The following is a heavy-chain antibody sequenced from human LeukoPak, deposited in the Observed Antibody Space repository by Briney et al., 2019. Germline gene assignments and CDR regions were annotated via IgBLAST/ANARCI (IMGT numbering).Heavy chain of an antibody. CDR3: ASAGTAARFDY. V-gene: IGHV3-30*04. D-gene: IGHD6-6*01. J-gene: IGHJ4*02. CDR2: ISYDGSNK. CDR1: GFTFSSYA. Sequence: GGSLRLSCAASGFTFSSYAMHWVRQAPGKGLEWVAVISYDGSNKYYADSVKGRFTISRDNSKNTLYLQMNGLRAEDTAVYYCASAGTAARFDYWGQGTLVTVSS.